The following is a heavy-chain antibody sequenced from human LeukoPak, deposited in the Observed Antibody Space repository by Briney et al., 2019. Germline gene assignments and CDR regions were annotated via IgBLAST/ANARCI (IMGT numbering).Heavy chain of an antibody. Sequence: PGGSPRLSCAASGFTFSSYTMNWVRQAPGKGLEWVSSISSSSSYIYYADSVKGRLTISRDNAKNSLYLQMNSLRAEDTAVYYCARDPTPRYCSGGSCYTHYGMDVWGQGTTVTVFS. CDR2: ISSSSSYI. CDR3: ARDPTPRYCSGGSCYTHYGMDV. D-gene: IGHD2-15*01. CDR1: GFTFSSYT. J-gene: IGHJ6*02. V-gene: IGHV3-21*01.